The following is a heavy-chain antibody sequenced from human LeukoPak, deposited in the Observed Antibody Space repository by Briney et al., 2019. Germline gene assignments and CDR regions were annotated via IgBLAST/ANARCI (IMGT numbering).Heavy chain of an antibody. CDR1: GGSISSSSYY. V-gene: IGHV4-39*01. D-gene: IGHD3-16*01. J-gene: IGHJ4*02. CDR2: IYYSGST. Sequence: SETLSLTCTVSGGSISSSSYYWGWIRQPPGKGLEWIGSIYYSGSTYYNPSLKSRVTISVDTPKNQFSLKLSSVTAADTAVYYCARLSVVRDYVWGSYDDYWGQGTLVTVSS. CDR3: ARLSVVRDYVWGSYDDY.